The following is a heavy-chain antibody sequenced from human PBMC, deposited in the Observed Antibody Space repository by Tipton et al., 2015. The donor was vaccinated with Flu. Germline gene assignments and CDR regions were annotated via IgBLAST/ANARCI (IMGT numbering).Heavy chain of an antibody. CDR1: GGSVSSGRYY. CDR3: ARGAGYLWEMEY. D-gene: IGHD3-16*01. Sequence: TLSLTCTVSGGSVSSGRYYWSWIRQPPGKGLEWIGEIHHSGNTKYNPSLKSRVTISVDTSKNQFSLKVNSVTAADTAVYYCARGAGYLWEMEYGGQGTLVTVSS. CDR2: IHHSGNT. J-gene: IGHJ4*02. V-gene: IGHV4-39*07.